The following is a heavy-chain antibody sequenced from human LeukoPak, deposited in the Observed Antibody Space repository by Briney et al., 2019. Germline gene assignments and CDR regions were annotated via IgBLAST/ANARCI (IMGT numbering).Heavy chain of an antibody. CDR3: AREDYGTGKFDY. CDR1: GFTFSRYT. J-gene: IGHJ4*02. V-gene: IGHV3-64*01. CDR2: ISSKGGST. Sequence: GGSLRLSCAASGFTFSRYTMHWARQGPGKGLEYVSGISSKGGSTYYASSVKGRFTISRDNSKNTLYLQMGSLRAEDMAVYYCAREDYGTGKFDYWGQGTLVIVSS. D-gene: IGHD4-17*01.